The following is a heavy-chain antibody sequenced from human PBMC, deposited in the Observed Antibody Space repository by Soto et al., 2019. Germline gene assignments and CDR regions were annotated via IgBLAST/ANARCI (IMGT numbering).Heavy chain of an antibody. CDR3: ARGGPYYYDSSDWGAFHI. CDR2: ISYDGSNK. CDR1: GFTFSSYG. D-gene: IGHD3-22*01. Sequence: GGSLRLSCAASGFTFSSYGMHWVRQAPGKGLEWVAVISYDGSNKYYADSVKGRFTISRDNSKNTLYLQMNSLRAEDTTVYYCARGGPYYYDSSDWGAFHIWGQGTMVTVSS. V-gene: IGHV3-30*03. J-gene: IGHJ3*02.